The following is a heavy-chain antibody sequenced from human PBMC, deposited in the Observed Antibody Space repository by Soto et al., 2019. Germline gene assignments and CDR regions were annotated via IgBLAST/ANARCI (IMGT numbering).Heavy chain of an antibody. J-gene: IGHJ6*02. D-gene: IGHD1-26*01. CDR3: ATFRRGAPSILTYYYGMDF. CDR2: ISYDGSNK. CDR1: GFTFSSYA. Sequence: GGSLRLSCAASGFTFSSYAMHWVRQAPGKGLEWVAVISYDGSNKYYADSVKGRFTISRDNSKNTLYLQMNSLRAEDTAVYYCATFRRGAPSILTYYYGMDFWGQGTTVTVAS. V-gene: IGHV3-30-3*01.